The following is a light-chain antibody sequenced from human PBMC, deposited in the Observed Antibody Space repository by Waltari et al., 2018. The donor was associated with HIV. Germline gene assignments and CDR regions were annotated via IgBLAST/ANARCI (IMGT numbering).Light chain of an antibody. CDR1: TSNVGSNF. J-gene: IGLJ1*01. CDR2: RDN. CDR3: ATWDGSLGGAYV. V-gene: IGLV1-47*01. Sequence: QSVLTQPPSASGTPGQRVTISCSGTTSNVGSNFVSWYQQLPGTDPKVLIYRDNRRPSGVPDRFAGSKSGASASLSISGLRSEDEGDYYCATWDGSLGGAYVFGAGTKVSVL.